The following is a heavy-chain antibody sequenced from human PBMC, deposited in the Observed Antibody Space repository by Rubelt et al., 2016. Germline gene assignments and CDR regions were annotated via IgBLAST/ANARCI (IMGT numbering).Heavy chain of an antibody. CDR3: ARTEVSGSYDY. CDR1: GYTFTSYD. J-gene: IGHJ4*02. V-gene: IGHV1-8*01. CDR2: MNPNSGKP. Sequence: QVQLVQSGAEVKKPGASVKVSCKASGYTFTSYDINWVRQATGQGLEWMGWMNPNSGKPGYARKFQGRVTITADESTSTAYMELSSLRSEDTAVYYWARTEVSGSYDYWGQGTLVTVSS. D-gene: IGHD1-26*01.